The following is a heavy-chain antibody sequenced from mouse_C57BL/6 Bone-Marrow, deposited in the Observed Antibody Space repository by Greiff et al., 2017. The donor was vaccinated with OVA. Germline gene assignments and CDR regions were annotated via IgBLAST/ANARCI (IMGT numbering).Heavy chain of an antibody. CDR3: TRDRWLLRRDAMDY. D-gene: IGHD2-3*01. CDR2: ISSGGDYI. J-gene: IGHJ4*01. Sequence: EVQLQESGEGLVKPGGSLKLSCAASGFTFSSYAMSWVRQTPEKRLEWVAYISSGGDYIYYADTVKGRFTISRDNARNTLYLQMSSLKSEDTAMYYCTRDRWLLRRDAMDYWGQGTSVTVSS. V-gene: IGHV5-9-1*02. CDR1: GFTFSSYA.